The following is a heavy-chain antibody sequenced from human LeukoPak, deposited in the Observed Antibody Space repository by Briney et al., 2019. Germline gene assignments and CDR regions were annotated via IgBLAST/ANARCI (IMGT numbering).Heavy chain of an antibody. CDR3: VKEGGGWLQSQFDY. V-gene: IGHV3-64D*06. CDR2: ISSNGGSA. D-gene: IGHD5-24*01. Sequence: GESLRLSCSASGFTFSRYAMHWVRQAPGKGLEYVSAISSNGGSAYYADSVKGRFTISRDNSKNTLYLQMSSLRAEDTAVYYCVKEGGGWLQSQFDYWGQGTLVTVSS. CDR1: GFTFSRYA. J-gene: IGHJ4*02.